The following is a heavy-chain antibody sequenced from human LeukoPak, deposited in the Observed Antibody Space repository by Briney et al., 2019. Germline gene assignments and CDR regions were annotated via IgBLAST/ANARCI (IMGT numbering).Heavy chain of an antibody. D-gene: IGHD6-13*01. CDR2: IYHSGST. J-gene: IGHJ4*02. Sequence: MPSGPLSLTCAVSGGSISSSNWWGWVRHPPGKGLEWIGEIYHSGSTNYNPSLKSRVTISVDKSKNQLSLKLSSVTAADTAVYYCARRGVIAAAGTSLWGQGTLVTVSS. V-gene: IGHV4-4*02. CDR3: ARRGVIAAAGTSL. CDR1: GGSISSSNW.